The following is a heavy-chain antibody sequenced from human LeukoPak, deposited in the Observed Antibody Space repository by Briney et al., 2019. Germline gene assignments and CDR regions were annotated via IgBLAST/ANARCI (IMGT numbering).Heavy chain of an antibody. Sequence: GGSLRLFCAASGFPFSSYAMHWVRQAPGKGLEYVSAISSNGGSTSYVNSVTGRYTISRDNSKNTLYLQMGSLRAEDMAVYYCARSSIVVVSILDYWGQGTLVTVSS. CDR3: ARSSIVVVSILDY. J-gene: IGHJ4*02. CDR2: ISSNGGST. V-gene: IGHV3-64*01. D-gene: IGHD2-2*01. CDR1: GFPFSSYA.